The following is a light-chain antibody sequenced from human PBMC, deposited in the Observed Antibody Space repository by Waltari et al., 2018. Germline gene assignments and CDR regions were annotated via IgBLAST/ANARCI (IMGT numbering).Light chain of an antibody. CDR2: DVS. J-gene: IGLJ1*01. CDR3: SSYTTSSTRV. Sequence: QSALTQPASVSGSPGQSITISCTGTSSEMSGYNYASWFQQYPGKAPKRVIYDVSHRPSGGSNRFSGSKSGNTASLTISGLQPEDEADYYCSSYTTSSTRVFGTGTKVTVL. V-gene: IGLV2-14*03. CDR1: SSEMSGYNY.